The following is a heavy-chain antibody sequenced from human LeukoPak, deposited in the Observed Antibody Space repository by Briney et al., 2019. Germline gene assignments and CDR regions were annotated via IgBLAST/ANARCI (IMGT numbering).Heavy chain of an antibody. CDR1: GGTFSSYA. D-gene: IGHD5-18*01. J-gene: IGHJ4*02. V-gene: IGHV1-69*04. Sequence: ASVNVSCKASGGTFSSYAISWVRQAPGQGLEWMGRIIPILGIANYAQKFQGRVTITADKSTSTAYMELSSLRSEDTAVYYCARGVDTAMASSYYFDYWGQGTLVTVSS. CDR2: IIPILGIA. CDR3: ARGVDTAMASSYYFDY.